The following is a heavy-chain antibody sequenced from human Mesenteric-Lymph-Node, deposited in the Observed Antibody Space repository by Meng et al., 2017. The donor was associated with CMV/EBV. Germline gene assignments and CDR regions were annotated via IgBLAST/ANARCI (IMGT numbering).Heavy chain of an antibody. CDR3: ARDRDTDWYSPFDY. J-gene: IGHJ4*02. D-gene: IGHD3-9*01. CDR1: GYTFTDFY. CDR2: INPKTGGR. V-gene: IGHV1-2*06. Sequence: QVQLVQSRAEVGKPGASAMVSCKASGYTFTDFYIHWVRQAPGQGLEWMGRINPKTGGRSYAQNFQGRVTMTRDTSINTAYMEVNRLNSDDTAMYYCARDRDTDWYSPFDYWGPGTLVTVSS.